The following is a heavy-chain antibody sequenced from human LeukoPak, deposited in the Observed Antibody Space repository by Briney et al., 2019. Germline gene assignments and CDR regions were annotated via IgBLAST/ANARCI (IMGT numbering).Heavy chain of an antibody. V-gene: IGHV3-9*01. CDR3: ARDHGSSSGWYDFDY. CDR1: GFTFDDYA. CDR2: ISWNSGSI. Sequence: PGGSLRLSCAASGFTFDDYAMHWVRQAPGKGLEWVSGISWNSGSIGYADSVKGRFTISRDNAKNSLYLQMNSLRAEDTAVYYCARDHGSSSGWYDFDYWGQGTLVTVSS. D-gene: IGHD6-19*01. J-gene: IGHJ4*02.